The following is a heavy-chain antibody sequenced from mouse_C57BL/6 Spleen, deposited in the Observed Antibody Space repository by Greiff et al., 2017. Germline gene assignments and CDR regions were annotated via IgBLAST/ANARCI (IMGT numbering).Heavy chain of an antibody. V-gene: IGHV10-1*01. D-gene: IGHD1-1*01. J-gene: IGHJ4*01. Sequence: EVQGVESGGGLVQPKGSLKLSCAASGFSFNTYAMNWVRQAPGKGLEWVARIRSKSNNYATYYADSVKDRFTISRDDSESMLYLQMNNLKTEDTAMYYCVRQYYYGSSYGDAMDYWGQGTSVTVSS. CDR1: GFSFNTYA. CDR3: VRQYYYGSSYGDAMDY. CDR2: IRSKSNNYAT.